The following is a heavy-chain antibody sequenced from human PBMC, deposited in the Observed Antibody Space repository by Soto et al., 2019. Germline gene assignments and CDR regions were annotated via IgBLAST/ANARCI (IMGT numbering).Heavy chain of an antibody. V-gene: IGHV3-23*01. D-gene: IGHD1-26*01. J-gene: IGHJ4*02. Sequence: GGSLRLSCAASGFTFSSYAMSWVRQAPGKGLEWVSAISGSGGSTYYADSVKGRFTISRDNSKNTLYLQMNSLRAEDTAVYYCAKDLKEVGGSIVIWADGFDYWGQGTLVTVSS. CDR1: GFTFSSYA. CDR2: ISGSGGST. CDR3: AKDLKEVGGSIVIWADGFDY.